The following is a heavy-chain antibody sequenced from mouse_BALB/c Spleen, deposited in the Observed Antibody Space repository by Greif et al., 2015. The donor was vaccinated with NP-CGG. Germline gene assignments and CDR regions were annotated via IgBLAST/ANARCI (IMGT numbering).Heavy chain of an antibody. CDR3: ARRRVYYGYDTAMDY. CDR2: ILPGSGCT. J-gene: IGHJ4*01. V-gene: IGHV1-9*01. Sequence: VHLVESGAELMKPGASVKISCKATGYTFSSYWIEWVKQRPGHGLEWIGEILPGSGCTNYNEKFKGKATFTADTSSNTAYMQLSSLTSEDSAVYYCARRRVYYGYDTAMDYWGQGTSVTVSS. CDR1: GYTFSSYW. D-gene: IGHD2-2*01.